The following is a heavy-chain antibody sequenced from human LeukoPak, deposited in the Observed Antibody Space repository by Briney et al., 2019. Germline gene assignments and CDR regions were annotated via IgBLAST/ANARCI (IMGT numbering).Heavy chain of an antibody. Sequence: SGGSLRLSCAASGFTFSSYAMSWVRQAPGKGLEWVSAISGSGGSTYYADSVKGRFTISRDNSKNTLYLQMNSLRVEDTAVYYCAKDLSRAVAADWFDPWDQGSLVTVSS. J-gene: IGHJ5*02. V-gene: IGHV3-23*01. D-gene: IGHD6-19*01. CDR2: ISGSGGST. CDR1: GFTFSSYA. CDR3: AKDLSRAVAADWFDP.